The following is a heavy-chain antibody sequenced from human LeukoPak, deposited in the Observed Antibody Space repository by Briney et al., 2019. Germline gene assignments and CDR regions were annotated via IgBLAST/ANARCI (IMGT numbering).Heavy chain of an antibody. J-gene: IGHJ6*02. CDR1: GYTFTSFG. Sequence: ASVKVSRTASGYTFTSFGISWVRPAPGQGLEWMGWISAYNGNTNYAQKLQGRVTMTTDTSTSTAYMELRSLRSDDTAVYYCARDGYTVTPLYYYYGMDVWGQGTTVTVSS. V-gene: IGHV1-18*01. CDR2: ISAYNGNT. CDR3: ARDGYTVTPLYYYYGMDV. D-gene: IGHD4-17*01.